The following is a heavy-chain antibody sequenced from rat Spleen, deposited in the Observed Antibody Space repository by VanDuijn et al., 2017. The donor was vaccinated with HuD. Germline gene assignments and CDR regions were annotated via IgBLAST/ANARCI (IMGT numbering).Heavy chain of an antibody. Sequence: QVQLKESGPGLVQPSQTLSLTCTVSGFPLSNYGVIWVRQPPGKGLEWMGRIQNGGRTDYNSVLKSRLSISRDTSKSQVFLKMNSLRSEDTATYYCARENWVLDYWGQGVMVTVSS. V-gene: IGHV2S1*01. J-gene: IGHJ2*01. CDR3: ARENWVLDY. CDR1: GFPLSNYG. CDR2: IQNGGRT. D-gene: IGHD5-1*01.